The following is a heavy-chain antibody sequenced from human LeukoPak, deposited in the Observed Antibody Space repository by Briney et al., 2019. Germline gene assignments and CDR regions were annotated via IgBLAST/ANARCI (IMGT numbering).Heavy chain of an antibody. CDR2: MYYRGST. V-gene: IGHV4-39*07. J-gene: IGHJ5*02. CDR1: GGSINSSSYY. D-gene: IGHD6-13*01. CDR3: ARVAYSAAGKWFDP. Sequence: SETLSLTCTVSGGSINSSSYYWGWVRQPPGKGLEWIGSMYYRGSTYYNPSLKSRVTISVDKSKNQFSLKLNSVTAADTAVYYCARVAYSAAGKWFDPWGQGTLVTVSS.